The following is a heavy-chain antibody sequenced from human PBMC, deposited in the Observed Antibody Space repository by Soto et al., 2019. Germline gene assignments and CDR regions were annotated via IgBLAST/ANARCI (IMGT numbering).Heavy chain of an antibody. Sequence: GESLKISCKGSGYSFTSYWIGWVRQMPGKGLEWMGIIYPGDSDTRYSPSFQGQVTISADKSISTAYLQWSSLKASDTAMYYCARRAPPHSRYCSSTSCYSFRFDPSGQGTLVTVSS. J-gene: IGHJ5*02. V-gene: IGHV5-51*01. CDR2: IYPGDSDT. CDR3: ARRAPPHSRYCSSTSCYSFRFDP. D-gene: IGHD2-2*02. CDR1: GYSFTSYW.